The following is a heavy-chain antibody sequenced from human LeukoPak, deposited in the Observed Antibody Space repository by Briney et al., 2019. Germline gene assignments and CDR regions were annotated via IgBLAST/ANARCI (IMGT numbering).Heavy chain of an antibody. J-gene: IGHJ4*02. CDR1: GYTFTNYG. V-gene: IGHV1-18*01. Sequence: ASVKVPCKASGYTFTNYGISWVRQAPGQGLEWMGWISTFNGNTNYAQKLQGRVTMTTDTSTTTAYMELRSLRSDDTAVYYCAKGARSSGLFDYWGQGTLVTVSS. D-gene: IGHD6-19*01. CDR3: AKGARSSGLFDY. CDR2: ISTFNGNT.